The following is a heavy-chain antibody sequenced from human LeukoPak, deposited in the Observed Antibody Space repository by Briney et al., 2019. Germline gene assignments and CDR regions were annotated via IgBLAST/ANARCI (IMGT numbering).Heavy chain of an antibody. CDR2: IWYDGSNK. CDR3: ARDLAVYSSGWYGVDY. D-gene: IGHD6-19*01. V-gene: IGHV3-33*01. CDR1: GFTFSSYG. Sequence: PGRSLRLSCAASGFTFSSYGMHWVRQAPGKGLEGVAVIWYDGSNKYYADSVKGRFTISRDNSKNTLYLQMNSLRAEDTAVYYCARDLAVYSSGWYGVDYWGQGTLVTVSS. J-gene: IGHJ4*02.